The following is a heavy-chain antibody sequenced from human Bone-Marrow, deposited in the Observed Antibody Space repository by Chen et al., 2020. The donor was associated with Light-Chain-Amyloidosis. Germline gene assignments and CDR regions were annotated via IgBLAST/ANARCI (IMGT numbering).Heavy chain of an antibody. CDR3: ATRRDGYNFDY. D-gene: IGHD2-21*01. Sequence: SLKXXXXXSGYTFPNYWIGWVRQMPGKGLEWMGVIYPDDSDARYSPSFGGQVTISADKSITTAXXXXXXXXASXXXXYYCATRRDGYNFDYWGQGTLVTVSS. J-gene: IGHJ4*02. V-gene: IGHV5-51*01. CDR1: GYTFPNYW. CDR2: IYPDDSDA.